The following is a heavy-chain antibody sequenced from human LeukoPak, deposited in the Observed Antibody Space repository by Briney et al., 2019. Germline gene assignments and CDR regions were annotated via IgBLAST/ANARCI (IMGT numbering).Heavy chain of an antibody. CDR1: GFTFSSYS. D-gene: IGHD3-22*01. V-gene: IGHV3-21*01. Sequence: PGGSLRLSCAASGFTFSSYSMNWVRQAPGKGLEWVSSISSSSSYIYYADSVKGRFTISRDNAKNSLYLQMNSLRAEDTAVYYCARQGDSMGNAFDIWGQGTMVTVSS. CDR3: ARQGDSMGNAFDI. CDR2: ISSSSSYI. J-gene: IGHJ3*02.